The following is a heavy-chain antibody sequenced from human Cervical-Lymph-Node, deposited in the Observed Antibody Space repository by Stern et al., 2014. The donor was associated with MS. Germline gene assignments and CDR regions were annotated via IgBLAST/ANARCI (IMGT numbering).Heavy chain of an antibody. V-gene: IGHV1-2*04. CDR1: GYTFTGYY. CDR2: INPNSGGT. D-gene: IGHD3-3*01. J-gene: IGHJ6*02. CDR3: ASTFWSGFATYGMDV. Sequence: VQLVQSGAEVKKPGASVKVSCKASGYTFTGYYMHWVRQAPGQGLEWMGWINPNSGGTNYAQKFQGWVTMTRDTSISTAYMELSRLRSDDTAVYYCASTFWSGFATYGMDVWGQGTTVTVSS.